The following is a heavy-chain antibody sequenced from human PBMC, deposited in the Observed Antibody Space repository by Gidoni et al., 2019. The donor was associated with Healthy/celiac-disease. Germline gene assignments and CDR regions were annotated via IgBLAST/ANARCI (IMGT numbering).Heavy chain of an antibody. D-gene: IGHD3-3*02. Sequence: QVQLVESGGGVVQPGRSLRLSCAAYGFTFSSYGMHWVRQAPGKGLEWVAVISYDGSNKYYADSVKGRFTISRDNSKNTLYLQMNSLRAEDTAVYYCAKDHHIWSGYHVAHYGMDVWGKGTTVTVSS. CDR1: GFTFSSYG. CDR3: AKDHHIWSGYHVAHYGMDV. J-gene: IGHJ6*04. CDR2: ISYDGSNK. V-gene: IGHV3-30*18.